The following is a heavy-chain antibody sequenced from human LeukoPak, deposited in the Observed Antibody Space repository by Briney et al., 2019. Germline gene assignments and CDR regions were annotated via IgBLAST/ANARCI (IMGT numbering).Heavy chain of an antibody. CDR1: GGSFSGYY. Sequence: PSETLSLTCAVYGGSFSGYYWSWIRQPPGKGLEWIGEINHSGSTNYNPSLKSRVTISVDTSKNQFSLKLSSVTAADTAAYYCAREVGAMYYFDYWGQGTLVTVSS. D-gene: IGHD1-26*01. CDR2: INHSGST. V-gene: IGHV4-34*01. J-gene: IGHJ4*02. CDR3: AREVGAMYYFDY.